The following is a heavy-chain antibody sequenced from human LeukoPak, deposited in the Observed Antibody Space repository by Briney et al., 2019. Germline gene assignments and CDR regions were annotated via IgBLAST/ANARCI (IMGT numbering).Heavy chain of an antibody. CDR1: GGAISGYY. CDR3: ARLCRAAQYYFDY. V-gene: IGHV4-4*07. CDR2: VYSRGST. Sequence: SHTLSLTCTVSGGAISGYYWSWVRQPAGKGLEWLGRVYSRGSTTYKPSLASRVTMSVETSKNKFSLKLNFVTAADPAVYYCARLCRAAQYYFDYWGQGTLVSVSS. D-gene: IGHD6-13*01. J-gene: IGHJ4*02.